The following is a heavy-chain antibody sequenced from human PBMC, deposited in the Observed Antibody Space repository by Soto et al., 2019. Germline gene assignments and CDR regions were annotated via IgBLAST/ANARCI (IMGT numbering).Heavy chain of an antibody. V-gene: IGHV4-30-2*01. CDR3: ARGTYYYDSSRYFDY. D-gene: IGHD3-22*01. Sequence: PSETLSLTCAVSGGSISSGGYSWSWIRQPPGKGLEWIGYIYHSGSTYYNPSLKSRVTISVDRSKNQFSLKLSSVTAADTAVYYCARGTYYYDSSRYFDYWGQGTLVTVSS. J-gene: IGHJ4*02. CDR1: GGSISSGGYS. CDR2: IYHSGST.